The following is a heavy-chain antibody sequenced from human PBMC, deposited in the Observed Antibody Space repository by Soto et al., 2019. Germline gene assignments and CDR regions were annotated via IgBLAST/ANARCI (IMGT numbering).Heavy chain of an antibody. CDR1: GFSFSTST. CDR3: ATVSRNDASDYYGMDV. CDR2: ISSGSTTI. D-gene: IGHD1-1*01. Sequence: GGSLRLSCRASGFSFSTSTMNWVRQAPGKGLEWVSYISSGSTTIYYADSAKGRFTISRDNDKNSLYLQMNSLRDEDTAVYYCATVSRNDASDYYGMDVWGQGTTVTVYS. J-gene: IGHJ6*02. V-gene: IGHV3-48*02.